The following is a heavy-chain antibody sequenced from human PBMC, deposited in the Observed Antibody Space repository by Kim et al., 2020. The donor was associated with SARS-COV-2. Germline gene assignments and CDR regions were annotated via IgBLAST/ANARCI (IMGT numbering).Heavy chain of an antibody. CDR3: ARGAIAVAGTPYFDY. Sequence: SVKGRFTISRDNSKNTLYLQMNSLRAEDTAVYYCARGAIAVAGTPYFDYWGQGTLVTVSS. D-gene: IGHD6-19*01. V-gene: IGHV3-30*07. J-gene: IGHJ4*02.